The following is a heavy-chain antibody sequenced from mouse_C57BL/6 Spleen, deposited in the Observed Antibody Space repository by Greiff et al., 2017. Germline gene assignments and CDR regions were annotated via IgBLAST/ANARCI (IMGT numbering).Heavy chain of an antibody. CDR1: GYTFTSYW. J-gene: IGHJ4*01. V-gene: IGHV1-52*01. Sequence: VQLQQPGAELVRPGSSVKLSCKASGYTFTSYWMHWVKQRPIQGLEWIGNIDPSDSETHYNQKFKDKATLTVDKSSSTAYMQRSSLTSEDSAVYYWARHLAYYAMDYWGQGTSVTVAS. CDR2: IDPSDSET. CDR3: ARHLAYYAMDY. D-gene: IGHD6-1*01.